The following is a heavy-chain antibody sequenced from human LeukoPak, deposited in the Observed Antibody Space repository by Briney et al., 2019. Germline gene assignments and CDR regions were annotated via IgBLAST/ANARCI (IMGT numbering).Heavy chain of an antibody. CDR1: GFTFSSYS. CDR3: ARDLATVTGGGY. V-gene: IGHV3-21*01. Sequence: GGSLRLSCAASGFTFSSYSMNWVRQAPGKGLEWVSSISSSSSYIYYADSVKGRFTISRDNAKNSLYLQMNSLRAEDTAVYYCARDLATVTGGGYWGQGTLVTVSS. CDR2: ISSSSSYI. J-gene: IGHJ4*02. D-gene: IGHD4-11*01.